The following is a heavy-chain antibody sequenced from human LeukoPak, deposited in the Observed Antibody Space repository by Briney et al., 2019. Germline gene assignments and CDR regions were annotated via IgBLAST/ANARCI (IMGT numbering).Heavy chain of an antibody. V-gene: IGHV3-43*01. J-gene: IGHJ5*02. CDR3: AKGTVTELQA. CDR1: GFTFDEYA. CDR2: IMFDGSGI. Sequence: GESLRLSCAASGFTFDEYAMHWVRQTPGKRLEWVALIMFDGSGIFYADSVKGRFAISRDNFKDSLYLQIHSLRIDDTALYYCAKGTVTELQAWGQGTLVTVSS. D-gene: IGHD1-7*01.